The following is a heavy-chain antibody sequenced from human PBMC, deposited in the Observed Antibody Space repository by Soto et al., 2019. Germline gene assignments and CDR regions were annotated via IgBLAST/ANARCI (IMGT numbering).Heavy chain of an antibody. J-gene: IGHJ4*02. CDR3: ARVGDYYGSGSRLGSY. CDR2: IYHSGST. Sequence: XGTLYLTCAVSGYSISSGYYWGCIRQPPGKGLEWIGSIYHSGSTYYNPSLKSRVTISVDTSKNQFSLKLSSVTAADTAVYYCARVGDYYGSGSRLGSYWGQGTLVTVSS. D-gene: IGHD3-10*01. V-gene: IGHV4-38-2*01. CDR1: GYSISSGYY.